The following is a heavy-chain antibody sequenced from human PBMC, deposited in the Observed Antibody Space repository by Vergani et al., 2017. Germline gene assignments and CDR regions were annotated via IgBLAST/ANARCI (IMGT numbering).Heavy chain of an antibody. CDR3: ARAGMVRGVMGWFDP. V-gene: IGHV4-30-4*08. CDR1: GGSISSHY. J-gene: IGHJ5*02. CDR2: IYYSGST. D-gene: IGHD3-10*01. Sequence: QVQLQESGPGLVKPSETLSLTCTVSGGSISSHYWSWIRQPPGKGLEWIGYIYYSGSTYYNPSLKSRVTISVDTSKNQFSLKLSSVTAADTAVYYCARAGMVRGVMGWFDPWGQGTLVTVSS.